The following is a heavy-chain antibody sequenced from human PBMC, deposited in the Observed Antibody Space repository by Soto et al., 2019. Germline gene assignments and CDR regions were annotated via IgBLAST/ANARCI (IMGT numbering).Heavy chain of an antibody. CDR2: ISSGTSYT. D-gene: IGHD3-10*01. CDR3: ARDGSGSYYYGMDV. Sequence: QVQLVESGGGLVKPGGSLRLSCAASGFTFSDYYMSWIRQAPGKGLGWISYISSGTSYTNYADSVKGRFTISRDDAKKSLDLQMNRLTVEDTAVYYCARDGSGSYYYGMDVWGQGTTVTVSS. CDR1: GFTFSDYY. V-gene: IGHV3-11*05. J-gene: IGHJ6*02.